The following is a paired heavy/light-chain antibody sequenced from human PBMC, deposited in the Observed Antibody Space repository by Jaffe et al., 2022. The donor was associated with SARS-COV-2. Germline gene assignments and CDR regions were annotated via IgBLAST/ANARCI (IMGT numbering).Light chain of an antibody. CDR1: QSLLNSNGYNY. CDR2: LGS. V-gene: IGKV2-28*01. CDR3: MQALQTPHT. J-gene: IGKJ2*01. Sequence: DIVMTQSPLSLPVTPGEPASISCRSGQSLLNSNGYNYLDWYLQKPGQSPQLLIYLGSNRASGVPDRFSGSGSGTDFTLKISRVEAEDVGIYYCMQALQTPHTFGQGTNLEIK.
Heavy chain of an antibody. Sequence: QLRLQESGPGLVKPSQTLSLTCTVSGGSISIGNYYWTWIRQPPGKGLEWIGYNYYSGSTYYNPSLKSRVTISVDTSRNQFSLTLSSVTAADTAVYYCARGLGGAQFWFHGLDVWGQGTTATVSS. D-gene: IGHD5-18*01. CDR3: ARGLGGAQFWFHGLDV. V-gene: IGHV4-31*03. CDR1: GGSISIGNYY. CDR2: NYYSGST. J-gene: IGHJ6*02.